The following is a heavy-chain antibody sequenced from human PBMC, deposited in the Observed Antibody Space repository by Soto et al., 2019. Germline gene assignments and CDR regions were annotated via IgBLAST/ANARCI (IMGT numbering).Heavy chain of an antibody. CDR1: AGSFSHYY. Sequence: QVQQQPWGAGLLKPSETLSLTCTVYAGSFSHYYWNWIRQSPGKGLECIGKIKHGRSSSYNTSLSSRVSMSVDMCKNKFSLTLISVTAADTAVYYRERSGSSNRKVALDTRGQGTMVPLSS. V-gene: IGHV4-34*01. CDR3: ERSGSSNRKVALDT. D-gene: IGHD4-4*01. CDR2: IKHGRSS. J-gene: IGHJ3*02.